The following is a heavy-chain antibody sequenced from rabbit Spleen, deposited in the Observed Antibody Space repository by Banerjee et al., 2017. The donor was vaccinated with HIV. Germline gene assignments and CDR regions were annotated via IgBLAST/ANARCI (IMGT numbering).Heavy chain of an antibody. CDR1: GFSFSSKAV. Sequence: QEQLVESGGGLVKPEGSLKLSCTASGFSFSSKAVMCWVRQAPGKGLEWIACINAATAKPVYATWAKGRFTISRTSSTTVTLRMTSLTATDTATYFCARDLVGVIGWNFYLWGPGTLVTVS. V-gene: IGHV1S45*01. CDR3: ARDLVGVIGWNFYL. J-gene: IGHJ4*01. CDR2: INAATAKP. D-gene: IGHD1-1*01.